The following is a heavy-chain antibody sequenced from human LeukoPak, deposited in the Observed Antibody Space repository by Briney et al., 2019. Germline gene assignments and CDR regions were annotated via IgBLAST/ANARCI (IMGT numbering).Heavy chain of an antibody. D-gene: IGHD5-12*01. V-gene: IGHV1-18*01. CDR3: ARGQKWLLTRARGAFDI. Sequence: ASVKVSCKASGYTFTSYGISWVRQAPGQGLEWMGWISAYNGNTNYAQKLQGRVTMTTDTSTGTAYMELSRLRSDDTAVYYCARGQKWLLTRARGAFDIWGHGTMVTVSS. CDR1: GYTFTSYG. CDR2: ISAYNGNT. J-gene: IGHJ3*02.